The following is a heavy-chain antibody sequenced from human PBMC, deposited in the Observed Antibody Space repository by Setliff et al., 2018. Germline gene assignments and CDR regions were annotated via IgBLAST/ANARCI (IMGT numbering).Heavy chain of an antibody. CDR3: AREGTGGIPFDS. D-gene: IGHD7-27*01. Sequence: PSETLSLTCAVSGYSISSGYYWGWIRQPPGKGLEWIGSIYHSGSTYYNPSLKSRVTISVDTSKNQFSLKLSSVTAADTAVYYCAREGTGGIPFDSWGQGTLVTVSS. CDR1: GYSISSGYY. CDR2: IYHSGST. V-gene: IGHV4-38-2*02. J-gene: IGHJ4*02.